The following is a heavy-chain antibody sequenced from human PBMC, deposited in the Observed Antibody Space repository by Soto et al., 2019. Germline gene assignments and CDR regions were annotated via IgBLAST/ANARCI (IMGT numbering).Heavy chain of an antibody. Sequence: QVQPQESGPGLVKPSQTLSLTCTVSGGSISSGGYYWSWIRQHPGKGLEWIGCIYYSGSTYYNPSLKSRVTISVDTSKNHFSLKLSTVTAADTAEYYCARGVVESSELLLDRSYFNYWGQGTLVTVSS. CDR1: GGSISSGGYY. V-gene: IGHV4-31*03. D-gene: IGHD2-15*01. CDR2: IYYSGST. J-gene: IGHJ4*02. CDR3: ARGVVESSELLLDRSYFNY.